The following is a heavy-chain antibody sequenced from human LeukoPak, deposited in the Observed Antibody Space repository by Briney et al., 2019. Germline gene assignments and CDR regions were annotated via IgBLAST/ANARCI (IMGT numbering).Heavy chain of an antibody. D-gene: IGHD2-2*01. CDR3: ASLGYCSSTSCYEHY. CDR2: IIPVFGTA. CDR1: GGTFSSYA. V-gene: IGHV1-69*01. Sequence: PVKVSCKASGGTFSSYAISWVRQAPGQGLEWMGGIIPVFGTANYAQKFQGRVTITADESTSTAYMELSSLRSEDTAVYYCASLGYCSSTSCYEHYWGQGTLVTVSS. J-gene: IGHJ4*02.